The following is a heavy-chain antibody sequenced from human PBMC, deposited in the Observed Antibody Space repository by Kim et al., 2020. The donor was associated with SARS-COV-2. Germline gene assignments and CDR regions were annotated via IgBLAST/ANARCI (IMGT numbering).Heavy chain of an antibody. CDR3: VRVPLRGYSYGRGYYYYY. CDR1: GGSFSGYY. V-gene: IGHV4-34*01. CDR2: INHSGST. J-gene: IGHJ6*03. Sequence: SETLSLTCAVYGGSFSGYYWSWIRQPPGKGLEWIGEINHSGSTNYNPSLKSRVTISVDTSKNQFSLKLSSVTAADTAVYYCVRVPLRGYSYGRGYYYYY. D-gene: IGHD5-18*01.